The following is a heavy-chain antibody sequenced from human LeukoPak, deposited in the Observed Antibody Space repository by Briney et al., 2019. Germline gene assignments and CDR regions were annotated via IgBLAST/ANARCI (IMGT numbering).Heavy chain of an antibody. V-gene: IGHV1-8*01. CDR1: GFTFTSYD. Sequence: ASVKVSCKASGFTFTSYDINWVRQATGQGLEWMGWMNHNSGNTGYAQKFQGRVTMTRNTSIRTAYMELISLRSEDTAVYYCAIGSGQTKFDYRGQGTLVTVSS. D-gene: IGHD6-25*01. CDR3: AIGSGQTKFDY. J-gene: IGHJ4*02. CDR2: MNHNSGNT.